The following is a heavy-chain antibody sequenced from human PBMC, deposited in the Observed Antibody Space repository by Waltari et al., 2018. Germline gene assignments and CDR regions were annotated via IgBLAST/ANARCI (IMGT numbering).Heavy chain of an antibody. CDR3: ARGGWVLDY. J-gene: IGHJ4*02. D-gene: IGHD6-19*01. CDR2: IYHSGNT. Sequence: QVQLQESGPGLVKPSETLSLTCTVSGYSISSGYYWGWIRQPPGKGLEWIGSIYHSGNTYYTPSLKSRVTISVDTSKNQFSLKLSSVTAADTAVYYCARGGWVLDYWGQGTLVTVSS. V-gene: IGHV4-38-2*02. CDR1: GYSISSGYY.